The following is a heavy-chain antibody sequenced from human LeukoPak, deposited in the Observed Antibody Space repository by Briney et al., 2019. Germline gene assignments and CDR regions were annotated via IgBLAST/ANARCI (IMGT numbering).Heavy chain of an antibody. CDR3: ARGADYGSGNLESGY. J-gene: IGHJ4*02. V-gene: IGHV4-34*01. CDR2: INHSGST. D-gene: IGHD3-10*01. Sequence: SETLSLTCAVYGGSFSGYYWSWIRQPPGKGLEWIGEINHSGSTNYNPSLKSRVTISVDTSKNQFYLKLSSVTAADTAVYYCARGADYGSGNLESGYWGQGTRDPVSS. CDR1: GGSFSGYY.